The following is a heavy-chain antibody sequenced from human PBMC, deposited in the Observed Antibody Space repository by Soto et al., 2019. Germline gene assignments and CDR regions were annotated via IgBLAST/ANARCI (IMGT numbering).Heavy chain of an antibody. J-gene: IGHJ6*02. Sequence: SETLSLTCTVSGDSIRSGNHYWSWIRQPPGKGLEWIGYIYYSGSTYYSPSLKSRVTISVDTSKNQFSLKLNSVTAADTAVYYCARVDILTGYGCMYVWGQGTRVTVSS. D-gene: IGHD3-9*01. CDR3: ARVDILTGYGCMYV. CDR2: IYYSGST. V-gene: IGHV4-30-4*01. CDR1: GDSIRSGNHY.